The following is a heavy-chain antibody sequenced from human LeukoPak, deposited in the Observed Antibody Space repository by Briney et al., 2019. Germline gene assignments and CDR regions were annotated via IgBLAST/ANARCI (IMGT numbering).Heavy chain of an antibody. CDR2: ISGSGGST. CDR1: GFTFSSYA. D-gene: IGHD3-10*01. V-gene: IGHV3-23*01. CDR3: AKGNHMVRGVIIPYYFDY. J-gene: IGHJ4*02. Sequence: GGSLRLSCAASGFTFSSYAMSWVRQALEGGLEWVSAISGSGGSTYYADSVKGRFTISRDNSKNTLYLQMNSLRAEDTAVYYCAKGNHMVRGVIIPYYFDYWGQGTLVTVSS.